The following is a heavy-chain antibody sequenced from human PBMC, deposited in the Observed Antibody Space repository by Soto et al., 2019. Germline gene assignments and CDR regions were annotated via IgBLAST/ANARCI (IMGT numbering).Heavy chain of an antibody. D-gene: IGHD3-22*01. CDR2: IRSKANSYAT. V-gene: IGHV3-73*01. CDR3: TRDLLYYYDSSGYGSDY. Sequence: RLSCAASGFTFSGSAMHWVRQASGKGLEWVGRIRSKANSYATAYAASVKGRFTISRDDSKNTAYLQMNSLKTEDTAVYYCTRDLLYYYDSSGYGSDYWGQGTLVTVSS. CDR1: GFTFSGSA. J-gene: IGHJ4*02.